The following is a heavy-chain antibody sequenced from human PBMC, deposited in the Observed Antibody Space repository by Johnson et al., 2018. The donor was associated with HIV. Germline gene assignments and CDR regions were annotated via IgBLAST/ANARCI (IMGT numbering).Heavy chain of an antibody. CDR3: ANPPVGATGTDAFDI. CDR2: ISGSGGST. Sequence: VLLVESGGGLVQPGGSLRLSCAASGFTFSSYAMSWVRQAPGKGLAWVSAISGSGGSTYYADSVKGRFTISRDNSKNTLYLQMNSLRAEDTAVYYCANPPVGATGTDAFDIWGQGTMVTVSS. CDR1: GFTFSSYA. V-gene: IGHV3-23*04. D-gene: IGHD1-26*01. J-gene: IGHJ3*02.